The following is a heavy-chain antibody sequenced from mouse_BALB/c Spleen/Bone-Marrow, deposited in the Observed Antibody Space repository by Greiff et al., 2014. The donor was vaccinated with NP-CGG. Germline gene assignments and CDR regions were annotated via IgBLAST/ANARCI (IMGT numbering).Heavy chain of an antibody. CDR3: ASSFITTAYYFDY. D-gene: IGHD1-2*01. V-gene: IGHV1-20*02. Sequence: EVQLQQSGPELVKPGASVKISCKASGYSFTGYFMNWVMQSHGKSLEWIGRINPYNGDTFYNQKFKGKATLTVDKSSSTAHMELRSLASEDSAVYYCASSFITTAYYFDYWGQGTTLPVSS. CDR2: INPYNGDT. CDR1: GYSFTGYF. J-gene: IGHJ2*01.